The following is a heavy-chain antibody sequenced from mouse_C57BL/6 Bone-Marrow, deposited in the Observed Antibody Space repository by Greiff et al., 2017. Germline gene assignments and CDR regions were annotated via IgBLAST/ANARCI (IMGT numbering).Heavy chain of an antibody. CDR2: ISSGSSTI. Sequence: EVKLVESGGGLVKPGGSLKLSCAASGFTFSDYGMHWVRQAPEKGLEWVAYISSGSSTIYYADTVEGRFTISRDNAKNTLFLQMTSLGSEDTAMYYCARRDYGNPLDYWGQGTTLTVSS. J-gene: IGHJ2*01. CDR1: GFTFSDYG. CDR3: ARRDYGNPLDY. D-gene: IGHD2-1*01. V-gene: IGHV5-17*01.